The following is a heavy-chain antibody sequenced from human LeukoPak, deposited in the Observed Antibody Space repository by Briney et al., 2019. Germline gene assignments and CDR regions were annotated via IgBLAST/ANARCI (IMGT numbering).Heavy chain of an antibody. J-gene: IGHJ4*02. CDR1: GDSFSRNTYS. D-gene: IGHD3-3*01. CDR2: IYYSGST. V-gene: IGHV4-61*01. Sequence: TTSETLSLTCTVSGDSFSRNTYSWSWIRQPPGKGLEWIGYIYYSGSTNYNPSLKSRVTISVDTSKNQFSLKLSSVTAADTAVYYCARLSMVFGVVMGFDYWGQGTLVTVSS. CDR3: ARLSMVFGVVMGFDY.